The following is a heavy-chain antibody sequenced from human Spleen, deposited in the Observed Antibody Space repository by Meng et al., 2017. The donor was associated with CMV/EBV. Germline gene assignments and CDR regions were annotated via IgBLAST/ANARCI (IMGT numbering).Heavy chain of an antibody. CDR2: IRYDGSNK. D-gene: IGHD6-6*01. Sequence: AASGFTYSSYGRNWVRQAPGKGLEWVAFIRYDGSNKYYADSVKGRFTISRDNSKNTLYLQMNSLRAEDTAVYYCAKDFGIAAWYFDYWGQGTLVTVSS. CDR3: AKDFGIAAWYFDY. J-gene: IGHJ4*02. V-gene: IGHV3-30*02. CDR1: GFTYSSYG.